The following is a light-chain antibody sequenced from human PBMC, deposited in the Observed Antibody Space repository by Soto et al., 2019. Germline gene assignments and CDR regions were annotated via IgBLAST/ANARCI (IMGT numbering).Light chain of an antibody. CDR2: DDS. CDR3: QVWDASNDLHIL. J-gene: IGLJ2*01. V-gene: IGLV3-21*02. CDR1: NIGSKS. Sequence: SYELTQPPSVSVAPGQTARITCGGKNIGSKSVHWYQQKSGQAHVLVVSDDSDRPSGIHERFSGSNSGNTATLTISRVEAGDEADYYCQVWDASNDLHILFGGGTKLTVL.